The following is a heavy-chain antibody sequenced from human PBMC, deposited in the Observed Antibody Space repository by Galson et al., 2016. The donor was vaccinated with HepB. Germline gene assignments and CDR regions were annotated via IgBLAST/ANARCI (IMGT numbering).Heavy chain of an antibody. CDR2: ISGSSAYT. D-gene: IGHD3-16*01. J-gene: IGHJ6*03. Sequence: SLRLSCAASGFIFSEYAMSWVRRAPGKRLEWVSAISGSSAYTYYADSVQGGFTISRDNSQNTLYLQMNSLRAEDTAVYYCAKDLGERLVTVYYYMDVWGKGTTVTVSS. CDR3: AKDLGERLVTVYYYMDV. CDR1: GFIFSEYA. V-gene: IGHV3-23*01.